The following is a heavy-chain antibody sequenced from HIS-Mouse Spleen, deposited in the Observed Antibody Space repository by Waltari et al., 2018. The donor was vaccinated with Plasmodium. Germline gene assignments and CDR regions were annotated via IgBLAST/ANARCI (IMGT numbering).Heavy chain of an antibody. CDR3: AKSSKGTGDLWDY. V-gene: IGHV3-23*01. CDR2: IRCICAST. CDR1: GFTFSSYS. D-gene: IGHD7-27*01. J-gene: IGHJ4*02. Sequence: EVQLLESGGGLVQPGGSLRLSCAASGFTFSSYSMSWVRQAPGKGQEGVSAIRCICASTYYADSVKGRFTISSDNSKNTLYLQMNSLRAEDTAVYYCAKSSKGTGDLWDYWGQGTLVTVSS.